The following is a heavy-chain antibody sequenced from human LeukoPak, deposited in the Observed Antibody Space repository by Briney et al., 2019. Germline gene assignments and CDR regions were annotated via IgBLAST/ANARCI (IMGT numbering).Heavy chain of an antibody. J-gene: IGHJ4*02. D-gene: IGHD5-12*01. CDR2: IRATAGTT. CDR3: AKEGYTSHYDY. CDR1: GFTYSSYA. Sequence: GGSLTHSCPASGFTYSSYALTWLRQAPCKGLQWVSTIRATAGTTYYTDSVKGRFTISRDNTKNTVFLQMNSLRAEDTAVYYCAKEGYTSHYDYWGQGILVTVSS. V-gene: IGHV3-23*01.